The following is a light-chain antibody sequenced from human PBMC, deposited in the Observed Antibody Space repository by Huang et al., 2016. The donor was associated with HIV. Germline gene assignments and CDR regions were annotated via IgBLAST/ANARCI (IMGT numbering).Light chain of an antibody. CDR1: AGVSNN. J-gene: IGKJ1*01. CDR2: GAS. CDR3: QHYNNWPPWT. V-gene: IGKV3D-15*01. Sequence: IVMTQSPVTLSVSPGERATLSCRASAGVSNNVAWYQQRPGQTPRLLIHGASTRHTGGPAKCSGRGSGTEFTLTITNLQPEDSAVYYCQHYNNWPPWTFGPGTQVEI.